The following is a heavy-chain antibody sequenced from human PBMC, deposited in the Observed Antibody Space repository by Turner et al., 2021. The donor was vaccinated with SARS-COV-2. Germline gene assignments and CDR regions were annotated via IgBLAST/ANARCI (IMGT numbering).Heavy chain of an antibody. J-gene: IGHJ4*02. D-gene: IGHD2-21*02. CDR3: ATGYAYCGGGCSIDF. CDR2: FDPEDTKT. V-gene: IGHV1-24*01. CDR1: GYTLTELS. Sequence: QVQLVQSGAEVKQPGASVKVSCEVSGYTLTELSMHWVRQAPGKGREWVGGFDPEDTKTIYAQKFQGRVTMNEDTSKDTAYMELSSLRSEDAAVYYCATGYAYCGGGCSIDFWGQGTLVTVSS.